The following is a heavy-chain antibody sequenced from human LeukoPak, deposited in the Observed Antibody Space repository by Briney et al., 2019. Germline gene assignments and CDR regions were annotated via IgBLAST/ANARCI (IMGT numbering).Heavy chain of an antibody. Sequence: ASVKVSCKTSGYTFTAYYIHWIRQAPGQGLEWMGWINPNSGGTNYAQKFQGRVTMTRDTSISTAYMELSRLRSDDTAVYYCARCILDGSGSYSDYWGQGTLVTVSS. V-gene: IGHV1-2*02. CDR2: INPNSGGT. CDR3: ARCILDGSGSYSDY. CDR1: GYTFTAYY. D-gene: IGHD3-10*01. J-gene: IGHJ4*02.